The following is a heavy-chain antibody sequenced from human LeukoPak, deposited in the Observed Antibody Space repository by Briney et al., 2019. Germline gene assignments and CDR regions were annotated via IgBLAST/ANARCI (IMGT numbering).Heavy chain of an antibody. D-gene: IGHD3-10*01. CDR1: GGSFSGYY. V-gene: IGHV4-34*01. J-gene: IGHJ6*03. CDR3: ARKVQVRGVIITVDYYYYYMDV. Sequence: SETLSLTCAVYGGSFSGYYWSWIRQPPGKGLEWIGSIYHSGSTNYNPSLKSRVTISVDTSKNQFSLKLSSVTAADTAVYYCARKVQVRGVIITVDYYYYYMDVWGKGTTVTISS. CDR2: IYHSGST.